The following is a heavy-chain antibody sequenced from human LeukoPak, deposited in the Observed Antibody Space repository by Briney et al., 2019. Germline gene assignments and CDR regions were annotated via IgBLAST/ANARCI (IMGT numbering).Heavy chain of an antibody. CDR2: INPNSGGT. CDR1: GYTFSVYY. J-gene: IGHJ5*02. Sequence: SSVTLSFKASGYTFSVYYMHWGRQAPGQGLEWMGWINPNSGGTNYAQKFQGRVTMTRDTSISTAYMELSRLRSDDTAVYYCARGPFYGDYVRRASNWFDHWGQGTLVTVSS. D-gene: IGHD4-17*01. V-gene: IGHV1-2*02. CDR3: ARGPFYGDYVRRASNWFDH.